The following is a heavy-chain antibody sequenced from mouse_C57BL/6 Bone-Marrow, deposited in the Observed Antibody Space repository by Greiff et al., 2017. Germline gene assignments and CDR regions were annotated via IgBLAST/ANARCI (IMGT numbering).Heavy chain of an antibody. V-gene: IGHV14-4*01. CDR1: GFNIKDDY. D-gene: IGHD2-3*01. CDR2: IDPEIGDT. CDR3: SSFDGNYFDF. Sequence: EVKVVESGAELVRPGASVKLSCTASGFNIKDDYIHWVKQRPEQGLEWIGWIDPEIGDTEYASKFQGKATITSDTSSNTAYLQLSSLTSEDTAVYYCSSFDGNYFDFWGQGTPLTGAS. J-gene: IGHJ2*01.